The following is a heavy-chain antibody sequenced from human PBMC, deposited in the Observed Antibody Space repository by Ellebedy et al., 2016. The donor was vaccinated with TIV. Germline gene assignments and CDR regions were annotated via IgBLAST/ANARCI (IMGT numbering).Heavy chain of an antibody. CDR3: AEGRSGWYYFDY. CDR2: VYFIGHT. D-gene: IGHD6-19*01. CDR1: GGSMGTSRHS. J-gene: IGHJ4*02. V-gene: IGHV4-39*07. Sequence: SETLSLTCTVSGGSMGTSRHSWGWIRQPPGKGLEWIGNVYFIGHTYYNPSLKSRVTISVDTSKSQFSLRLSSVTAADTAVYYCAEGRSGWYYFDYWGQGTLVTVSS.